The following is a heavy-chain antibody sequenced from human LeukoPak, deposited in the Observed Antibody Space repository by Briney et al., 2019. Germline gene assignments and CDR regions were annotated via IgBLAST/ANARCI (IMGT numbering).Heavy chain of an antibody. D-gene: IGHD3-22*01. CDR2: ITGSSTNT. CDR3: ANRAYDDWYFDL. J-gene: IGHJ2*01. Sequence: GGSLRLSCAASGFTFSDYDMSWVRQAPGKGLEWISVITGSSTNTYYADSVKGRFTVSRDNSKNMLYLQMNTLRVEDTAVHYCANRAYDDWYFDLWGRGTLVTVSS. V-gene: IGHV3-23*01. CDR1: GFTFSDYD.